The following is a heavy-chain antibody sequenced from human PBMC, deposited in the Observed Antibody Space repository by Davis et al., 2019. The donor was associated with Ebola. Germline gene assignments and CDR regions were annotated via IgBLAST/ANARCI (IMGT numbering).Heavy chain of an antibody. D-gene: IGHD1-26*01. CDR1: GGSISSGGYY. V-gene: IGHV4-31*03. CDR2: IYYSGST. J-gene: IGHJ4*02. CDR3: TMSGTIDY. Sequence: SEILSLTCTVSGGSISSGGYYWSWIRQHPGKGLEWIGYIYYSGSTYYNPSLKSRVTISVDTSKNQFSLKLSSVTAADTAVYYCTMSGTIDYWGQGTLVTVSS.